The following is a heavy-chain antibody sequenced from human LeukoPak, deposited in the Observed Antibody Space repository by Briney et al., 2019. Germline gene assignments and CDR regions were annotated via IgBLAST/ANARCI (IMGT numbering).Heavy chain of an antibody. CDR1: GFTFSDYY. V-gene: IGHV3-11*04. CDR3: ARAPASLDSSGFNYYYYYYMDV. CDR2: ISSGGRTI. D-gene: IGHD3-22*01. Sequence: GGSLRLSCAASGFTFSDYYMSWIRQAPGKGLEWVSYISSGGRTIYYADSVEGRFTMSRDNAKNSLYLQMNSLRAEDTAVYYCARAPASLDSSGFNYYYYYYMDVWGKGTTVTVSS. J-gene: IGHJ6*03.